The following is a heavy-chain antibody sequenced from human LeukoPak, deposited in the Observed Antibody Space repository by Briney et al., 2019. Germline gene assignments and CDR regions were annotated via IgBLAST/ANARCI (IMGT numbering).Heavy chain of an antibody. CDR2: IYYSGST. V-gene: IGHV4-59*01. Sequence: GSLRLSCAASGFTFSDYYMSWIRQAPGKGLEWVGYIYYSGSTNYNPSLKSRVTISVDTSKNQFSLRLSSVAAADTAVYYCARRQGYSYGVDYWGQGTLVTVSS. CDR3: ARRQGYSYGVDY. D-gene: IGHD5-18*01. J-gene: IGHJ4*02. CDR1: GFTFSDYY.